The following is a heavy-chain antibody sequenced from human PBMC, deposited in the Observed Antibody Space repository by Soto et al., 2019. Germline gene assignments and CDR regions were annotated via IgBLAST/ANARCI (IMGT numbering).Heavy chain of an antibody. J-gene: IGHJ3*01. Sequence: GGTLRLSGTASVFIFSSYTINWVRQAPGKGLEWVSSISGSGSYIYIADSMKGRITISRDNAQNSVHLQMNSLRVEDTAVYYCARAGLEPANAFDVWGQGTKVTVSS. CDR1: VFIFSSYT. CDR2: ISGSGSYI. CDR3: ARAGLEPANAFDV. D-gene: IGHD2-2*01. V-gene: IGHV3-21*06.